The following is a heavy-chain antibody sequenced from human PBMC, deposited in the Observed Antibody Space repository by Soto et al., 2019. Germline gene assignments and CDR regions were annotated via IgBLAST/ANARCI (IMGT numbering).Heavy chain of an antibody. V-gene: IGHV1-46*03. CDR3: ASDIAAAGTTEAFDI. CDR1: GYTFTSYY. J-gene: IGHJ3*02. CDR2: INPSGGST. Sequence: GASVKLSCKASGYTFTSYYIHWVRQAPGQGLEWMGIINPSGGSTSYAQKFQGRVTMTRDTSTSTVYMELSSLRSEDTAVYYCASDIAAAGTTEAFDIWGQGTMVTVSS. D-gene: IGHD6-13*01.